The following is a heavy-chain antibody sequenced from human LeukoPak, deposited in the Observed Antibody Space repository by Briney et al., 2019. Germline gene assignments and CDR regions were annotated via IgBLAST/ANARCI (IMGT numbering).Heavy chain of an antibody. J-gene: IGHJ6*03. CDR1: GGSISYYY. Sequence: SETLSLTCTVSGGSISYYYWSWIRQPPGKGLQWIGYISYSGSTNYNPFLKSRVTISADTSKNQFSLKLSSVTAADTDVYYCARAYYSNPYYYYMDVWGKGATVTVSS. D-gene: IGHD4-11*01. CDR2: ISYSGST. CDR3: ARAYYSNPYYYYMDV. V-gene: IGHV4-59*01.